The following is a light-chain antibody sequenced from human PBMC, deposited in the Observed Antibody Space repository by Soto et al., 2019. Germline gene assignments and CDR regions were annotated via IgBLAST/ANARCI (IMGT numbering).Light chain of an antibody. CDR2: KAS. Sequence: DIQMTQSPSTLSASVGDRVTITCRASQSISYWLAWYQQKPGKAPKLLIYKASSLESGVPSRFSGSGSGTEFTLTISSLKPDDFATYYCQQYNSYWTFGQGTKVEIK. J-gene: IGKJ1*01. CDR1: QSISYW. CDR3: QQYNSYWT. V-gene: IGKV1-5*03.